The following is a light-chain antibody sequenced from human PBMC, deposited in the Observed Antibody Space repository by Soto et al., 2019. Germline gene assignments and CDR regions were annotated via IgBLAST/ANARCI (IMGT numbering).Light chain of an antibody. CDR1: QSISNF. Sequence: DIQMTQSPSSLSASVGDRVTITCRASQSISNFLNWYQQKPGKAPKLLIYAASSLQSGVPSRFSGSGSGTDFTLTISSLQPEDFATYYCQQNYNTPLTFGPGTKVDFK. CDR2: AAS. J-gene: IGKJ3*01. CDR3: QQNYNTPLT. V-gene: IGKV1-39*01.